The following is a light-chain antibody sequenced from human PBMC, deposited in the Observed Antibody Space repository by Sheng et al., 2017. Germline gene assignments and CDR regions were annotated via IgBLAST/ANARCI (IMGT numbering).Light chain of an antibody. V-gene: IGKV1-5*03. J-gene: IGKJ1*01. CDR3: HQYHSYPGT. CDR1: QSISSW. CDR2: KAS. Sequence: DIQMTQSPSTLSASVGDRVTITCRASQSISSWLAWYQQKPGKAPKLLIYKASSLESGVPSRFSGSGSGTEFTLTISSLQPDDFATYYCHQYHSYPGTFGQGTKVEI.